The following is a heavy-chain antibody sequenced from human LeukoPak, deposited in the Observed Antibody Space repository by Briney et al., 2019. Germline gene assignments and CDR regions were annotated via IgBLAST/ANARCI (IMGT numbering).Heavy chain of an antibody. V-gene: IGHV3-53*01. CDR1: GFTVSSNY. D-gene: IGHD6-13*01. Sequence: GGSLRLSCAASGFTVSSNYMSWVRQAPGKGLEWVSVIYSGGNTYHADSVKGRFTISRDNSKHTLYLQMNSLRAEDTAVYYCASAYSSTWYVYWGQGTLVTVSS. J-gene: IGHJ4*02. CDR2: IYSGGNT. CDR3: ASAYSSTWYVY.